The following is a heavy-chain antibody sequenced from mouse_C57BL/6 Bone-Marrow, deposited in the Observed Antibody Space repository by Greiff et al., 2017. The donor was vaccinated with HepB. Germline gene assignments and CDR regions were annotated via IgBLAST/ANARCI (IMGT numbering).Heavy chain of an antibody. J-gene: IGHJ3*01. D-gene: IGHD2-3*01. CDR1: GYTFTSYW. CDR2: IDPSYSYT. CDR3: ASRDDGYPFAY. Sequence: QVQLQQPGAELVMPGASVKLSCKASGYTFTSYWMHWVKQRPGQGLEWIGEIDPSYSYTNYNQKFKGKSTLTVDKSSSTAYMQLSSLTSEDSAVYYCASRDDGYPFAYWGQGTLVTVSA. V-gene: IGHV1-69*01.